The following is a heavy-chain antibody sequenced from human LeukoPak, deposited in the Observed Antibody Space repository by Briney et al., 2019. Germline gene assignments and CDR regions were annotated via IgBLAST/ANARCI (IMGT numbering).Heavy chain of an antibody. Sequence: SETLSLTCAVYGGSFSGYYWSWIRQPPGKGLEWIGETNHSGSTNYNPSLKSRVTISVDTSKSQFSLKLSSVTAADTAVYYCARRGYDHDYWGQGTLVTVSS. D-gene: IGHD5-12*01. CDR2: TNHSGST. CDR3: ARRGYDHDY. J-gene: IGHJ4*02. V-gene: IGHV4-34*01. CDR1: GGSFSGYY.